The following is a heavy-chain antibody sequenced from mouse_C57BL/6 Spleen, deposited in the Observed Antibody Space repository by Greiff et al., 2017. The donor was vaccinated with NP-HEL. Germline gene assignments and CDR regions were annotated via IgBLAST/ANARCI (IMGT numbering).Heavy chain of an antibody. V-gene: IGHV5-17*01. J-gene: IGHJ3*01. CDR2: ISSGSSTI. CDR3: ATLYYDYDEGLAY. CDR1: GFTFSDYG. Sequence: EVMLVESGGGLVKPGGSLKLSCAASGFTFSDYGMHWVRQAPEKGLEWVAYISSGSSTIYYADTVKGRFTISRDNAKNTLFLQMTSLRSEDTAMYYCATLYYDYDEGLAYWGQGTLVTVSA. D-gene: IGHD2-4*01.